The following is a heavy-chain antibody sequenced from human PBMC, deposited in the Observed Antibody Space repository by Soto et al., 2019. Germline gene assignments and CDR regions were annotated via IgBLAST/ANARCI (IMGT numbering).Heavy chain of an antibody. CDR1: GFTFSSYG. Sequence: QVQLVESGGGVVQPGRSLRLSCAASGFTFSSYGMHWVRQAPGKGLEWVAVISYDGSNKYYADSVKGRFTISRDNSKNTLYLQMNSLRAEDTAVYYCAGDQVAGTVLVDYWGQGTLVTVSS. CDR3: AGDQVAGTVLVDY. D-gene: IGHD6-19*01. V-gene: IGHV3-30*03. CDR2: ISYDGSNK. J-gene: IGHJ4*02.